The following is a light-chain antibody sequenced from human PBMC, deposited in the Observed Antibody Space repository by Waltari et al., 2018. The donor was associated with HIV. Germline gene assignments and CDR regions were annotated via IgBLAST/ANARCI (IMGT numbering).Light chain of an antibody. Sequence: QAVVTQEPSLTVSPGGTVTLTCGSTTGAVTSGHYPYWFQQKPGQAPRTLIYDKNNKQSWTPARFSGSLLGGRAALTLSGAQPEDEAEYYCLLSYSGARPHVVFGGGTKLTVL. CDR3: LLSYSGARPHVV. CDR2: DKN. J-gene: IGLJ2*01. CDR1: TGAVTSGHY. V-gene: IGLV7-46*01.